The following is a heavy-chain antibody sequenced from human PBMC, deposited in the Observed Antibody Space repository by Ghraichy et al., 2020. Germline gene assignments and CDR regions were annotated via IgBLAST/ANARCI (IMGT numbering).Heavy chain of an antibody. CDR2: ISSSSSYI. J-gene: IGHJ4*02. V-gene: IGHV3-21*01. CDR3: ARGYQLLPDY. D-gene: IGHD2-2*01. CDR1: GFTFSSYS. Sequence: LSLTCAASGFTFSSYSMNWVRQAPGKGLEWVSSISSSSSYIYYADSVKGRFTISRDNAKNSLYLQMNSLRAEDTAVYYCARGYQLLPDYWGQGTLVTVSS.